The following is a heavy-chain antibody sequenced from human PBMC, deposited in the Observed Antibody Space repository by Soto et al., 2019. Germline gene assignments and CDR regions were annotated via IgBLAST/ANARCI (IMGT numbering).Heavy chain of an antibody. J-gene: IGHJ1*01. CDR2: IYYSGST. V-gene: IGHV4-31*03. CDR3: ARSPLVGHYAPAEYFQH. Sequence: SETLSLTCTVSGGSIGSGGYYWSWIRQHPGKGLEWIGYIYYSGSTYYNPSLKSRVTISVDTSKNQFSLKLSSVTAADTAVYYCARSPLVGHYAPAEYFQHWGQGTLVTVSS. CDR1: GGSIGSGGYY. D-gene: IGHD2-2*01.